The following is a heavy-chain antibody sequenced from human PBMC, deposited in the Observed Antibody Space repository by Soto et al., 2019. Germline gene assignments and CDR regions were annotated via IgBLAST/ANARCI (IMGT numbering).Heavy chain of an antibody. V-gene: IGHV3-43*01. CDR1: GFTFDDYT. J-gene: IGHJ6*02. D-gene: IGHD5-12*01. CDR2: ISWDGGST. CDR3: AKGMANYYGMDV. Sequence: EVQLVESGGVVVQPGGSLRLSCAASGFTFDDYTMHWVRQAPGKGLEWVSLISWDGGSTYYADSVKGRFTISRDNSKNSRYLQMNSLRTEDTALYYCAKGMANYYGMDVWGQGTTVTVSS.